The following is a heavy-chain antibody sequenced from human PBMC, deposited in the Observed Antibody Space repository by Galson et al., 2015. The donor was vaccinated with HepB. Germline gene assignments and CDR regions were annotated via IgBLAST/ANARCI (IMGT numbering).Heavy chain of an antibody. Sequence: SVKVSCKASGGTFSSYAISWVRQAPGQGLEWMGGIIPIFGTANYAQKFQGRVTITADESTSTAYMELSSLRSEDTAVYYCARGSSAGDGGNSGNYYYYYMDVWGKGTTVTVSS. D-gene: IGHD4-23*01. CDR1: GGTFSSYA. J-gene: IGHJ6*03. CDR2: IIPIFGTA. V-gene: IGHV1-69*13. CDR3: ARGSSAGDGGNSGNYYYYYMDV.